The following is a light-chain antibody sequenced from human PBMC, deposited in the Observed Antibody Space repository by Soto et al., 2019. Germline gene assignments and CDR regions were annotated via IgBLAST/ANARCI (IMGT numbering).Light chain of an antibody. CDR2: DND. V-gene: IGLV1-51*01. J-gene: IGLJ3*02. CDR3: GTWDSSLSAWV. CDR1: YSNTGNNY. Sequence: QSVLTQPPSVSAAPGQKVTISCFGSYSNTGNNYVSWYQQLPGTAPKLLIYDNDDRPSGIPGRFSGSKSGTSATLGITGLQTGDEADYYCGTWDSSLSAWVFGGGTQLTAL.